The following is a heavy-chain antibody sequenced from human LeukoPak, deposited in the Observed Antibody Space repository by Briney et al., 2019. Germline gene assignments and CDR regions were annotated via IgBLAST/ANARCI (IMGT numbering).Heavy chain of an antibody. J-gene: IGHJ5*02. Sequence: ASVKVSCKASGYTFTGYYMHWVRQAPGQGLEWMGWINPNSGGTNYAQKFQGRVTMTRDTSISTAYMELSRLRSDDTAVYDCARVSRRSEYGDYGTWGQGTLVTVSS. V-gene: IGHV1-2*02. CDR2: INPNSGGT. CDR3: ARVSRRSEYGDYGT. D-gene: IGHD4-17*01. CDR1: GYTFTGYY.